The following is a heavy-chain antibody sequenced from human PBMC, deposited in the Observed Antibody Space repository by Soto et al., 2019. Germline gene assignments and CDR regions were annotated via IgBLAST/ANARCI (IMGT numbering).Heavy chain of an antibody. V-gene: IGHV4-59*12. CDR2: IYYTGST. Sequence: SETLSLTCTVSSGSIITYYWSWIRQPPGKGLEWIGYIYYTGSTNYNPSLKTRVAISMDTSKNQFSLNLSSVTAADTATYYCATSYGDSYYYYYGMDVWSQGTTVTVSS. CDR1: SGSIITYY. D-gene: IGHD4-17*01. CDR3: ATSYGDSYYYYYGMDV. J-gene: IGHJ6*02.